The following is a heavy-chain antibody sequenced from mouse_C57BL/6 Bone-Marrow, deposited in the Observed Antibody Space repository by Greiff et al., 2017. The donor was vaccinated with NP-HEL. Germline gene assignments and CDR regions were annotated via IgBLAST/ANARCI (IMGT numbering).Heavy chain of an antibody. CDR3: ARLGYGSSGDLYFDV. CDR1: GYSITSDY. J-gene: IGHJ1*03. V-gene: IGHV3-8*01. D-gene: IGHD1-1*01. Sequence: EVKLMESGPGLAKPSQTLSLTCSVTGYSITSDYWNWIRKFPGNKLEYMGYISYSGSTYYNPSLKSRISITRDTSKNQYYLQLNSVTTEDTATYYCARLGYGSSGDLYFDVWGTGTTVTVSS. CDR2: ISYSGST.